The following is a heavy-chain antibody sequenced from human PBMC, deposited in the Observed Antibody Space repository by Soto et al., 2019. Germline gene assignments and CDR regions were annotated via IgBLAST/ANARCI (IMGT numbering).Heavy chain of an antibody. V-gene: IGHV1-24*01. CDR3: ATAGGLYDYIWGSYRPLGY. CDR1: GYTLTELS. CDR2: FDPEDGET. D-gene: IGHD3-16*02. J-gene: IGHJ4*02. Sequence: ASVKVSCKVSGYTLTELSVHWVRQAPGKGLEWMGGFDPEDGETIYAQKFQGRVTMTEDTSTDTAYMELSSLRSEDTAVYYCATAGGLYDYIWGSYRPLGYWGQGTLVTVSS.